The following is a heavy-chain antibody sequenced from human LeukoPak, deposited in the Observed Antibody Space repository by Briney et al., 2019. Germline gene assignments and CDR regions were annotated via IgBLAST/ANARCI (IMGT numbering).Heavy chain of an antibody. CDR1: GYTFTSYG. CDR2: ISAYNGNT. D-gene: IGHD1-26*01. V-gene: IGHV1-18*01. CDR3: ARDPRKQELPPSFDP. J-gene: IGHJ5*02. Sequence: ASVKVSCKASGYTFTSYGISWVRQAPGQGLEWMGWISAYNGNTSYAQKLQGRVTMTTDTSTSTAYMELRSLRSDDTAVYYCARDPRKQELPPSFDPWGQGTLVTVSS.